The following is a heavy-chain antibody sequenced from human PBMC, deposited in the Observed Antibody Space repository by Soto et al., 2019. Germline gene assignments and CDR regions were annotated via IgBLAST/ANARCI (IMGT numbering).Heavy chain of an antibody. V-gene: IGHV4-34*01. J-gene: IGHJ6*03. CDR1: GGSFSGYY. D-gene: IGHD6-19*01. CDR2: INHSGST. Sequence: NPSETLSLTCAVYGGSFSGYYWSWIRQPPGKGLEWIGEINHSGSTNYNPSLKSRVTISVDTSKNQFSLKLSSVTAADTAVYYCARGSPRYSSGSEHYNYMDVWGKGTTVTVS. CDR3: ARGSPRYSSGSEHYNYMDV.